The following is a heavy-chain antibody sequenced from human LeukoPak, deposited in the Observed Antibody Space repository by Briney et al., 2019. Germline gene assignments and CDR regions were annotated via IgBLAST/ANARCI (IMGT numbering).Heavy chain of an antibody. CDR2: MNPNSGNT. J-gene: IGHJ6*02. CDR3: ARDRAIAAAVMDV. D-gene: IGHD6-13*01. CDR1: GYTFTSYD. Sequence: ASVKVSCKASGYTFTSYDINWVRQATGQGLEWMGWMNPNSGNTGYAQKFQGRVTITRDTSASTAYMELSSLRSEDTAVYYCARDRAIAAAVMDVWGQGTTVTVSS. V-gene: IGHV1-8*03.